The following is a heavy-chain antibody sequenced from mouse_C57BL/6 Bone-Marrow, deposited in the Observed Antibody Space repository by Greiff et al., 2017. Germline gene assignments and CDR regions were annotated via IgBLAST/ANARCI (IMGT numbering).Heavy chain of an antibody. J-gene: IGHJ1*03. Sequence: QVQLQQPGAELVKPGASVKLSCKASGYTFTSYWMHWVKQRPGQGLEWIGMIHPNSGSTNYNEKFKSKATLTVDKSSSTAYMQLSSLTSEDSAVYYCARDTTVVVYWYFDVWGTGTTVTVSS. CDR3: ARDTTVVVYWYFDV. CDR1: GYTFTSYW. CDR2: IHPNSGST. V-gene: IGHV1-64*01. D-gene: IGHD1-1*01.